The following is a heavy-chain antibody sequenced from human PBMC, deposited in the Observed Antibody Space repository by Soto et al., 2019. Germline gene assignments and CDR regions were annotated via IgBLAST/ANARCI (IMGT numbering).Heavy chain of an antibody. D-gene: IGHD1-26*01. Sequence: QVQLQESGPGLVKPAETLSLTCTVSGGSISSYYLSWIRQPAGKVLEWIGRIYSSGSANYNPSLKSRVTMSSDTSQNQESLKLSSVNAADTAVYYCARGEVEADSDAFDIWGQGTKVTVSS. V-gene: IGHV4-4*07. CDR2: IYSSGSA. CDR3: ARGEVEADSDAFDI. CDR1: GGSISSYY. J-gene: IGHJ3*02.